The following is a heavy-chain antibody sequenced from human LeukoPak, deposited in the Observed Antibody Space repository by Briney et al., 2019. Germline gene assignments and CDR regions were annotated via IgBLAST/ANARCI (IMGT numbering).Heavy chain of an antibody. CDR2: IYYSGNT. CDR1: GGSISSSNYY. V-gene: IGHV4-39*07. Sequence: SETLSLTCTVSGGSISSSNYYWGWIRQPPGKGLEWIGTIYYSGNTYYNPSLKSRVTMAVDTSKNQFSLRLSSVTAADTAVYYCARLGTVVTPDWYFGLWGRGTLVTVSS. J-gene: IGHJ2*01. CDR3: ARLGTVVTPDWYFGL. D-gene: IGHD4-23*01.